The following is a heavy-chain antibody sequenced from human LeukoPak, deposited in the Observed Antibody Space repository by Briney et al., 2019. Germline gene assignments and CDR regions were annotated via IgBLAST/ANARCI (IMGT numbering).Heavy chain of an antibody. Sequence: PGGSLRLSCAASAFTFSSFGMHWVRQAPGKGLEWVAVIWYDGSNKYYADSVEGRFTISRDNSKYTLYLQTNSLRAEDTAVYYCARDRETWYFDFWGQGTLVTVSS. V-gene: IGHV3-33*01. J-gene: IGHJ4*02. CDR2: IWYDGSNK. CDR3: ARDRETWYFDF. CDR1: AFTFSSFG.